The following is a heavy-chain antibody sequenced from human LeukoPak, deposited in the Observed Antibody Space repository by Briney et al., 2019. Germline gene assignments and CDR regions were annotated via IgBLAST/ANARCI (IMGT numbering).Heavy chain of an antibody. CDR3: ARHSNSSLDAFDI. CDR2: ISYDGSNK. V-gene: IGHV3-30*03. J-gene: IGHJ3*02. D-gene: IGHD6-13*01. Sequence: GGSLRLSCAASGFTFSSYGMHWVRQAPGKGLEWVAVISYDGSNKYYADSVKGRFTISRDNSKNTLYLQMNSLRAEDTAVYYCARHSNSSLDAFDIWGQGTMVTVSS. CDR1: GFTFSSYG.